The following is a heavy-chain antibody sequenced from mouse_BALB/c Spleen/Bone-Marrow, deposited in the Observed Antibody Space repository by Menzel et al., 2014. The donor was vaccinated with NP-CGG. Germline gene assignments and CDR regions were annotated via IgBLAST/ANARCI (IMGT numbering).Heavy chain of an antibody. CDR1: GFTFSSFG. J-gene: IGHJ4*01. D-gene: IGHD3-3*01. Sequence: VQLQQSGGGLVQPGGSRKLSCAASGFTFSSFGMHWVRQAPEKGLEWVAYISSGSSPIYYADTVKGRFTIARGNPRNTLSLQMTSLRSEDTAMYYCERAGMDYWGQGTSVTVSS. CDR3: ERAGMDY. CDR2: ISSGSSPI. V-gene: IGHV5-17*02.